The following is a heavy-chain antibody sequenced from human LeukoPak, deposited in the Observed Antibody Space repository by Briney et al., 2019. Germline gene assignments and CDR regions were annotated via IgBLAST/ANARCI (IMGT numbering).Heavy chain of an antibody. CDR2: IYDSGST. CDR3: ARRKAARPRDYYFDY. Sequence: SETLSLTCTVSGGSVSSDIYYWTWIRQPPGKGLEWIGYIYDSGSTNYNPSLKSRVTVSVDTSKNQFPLRLSSVTAADTAVYYCARRKAARPRDYYFDYWGQGTLVTVSS. D-gene: IGHD6-6*01. J-gene: IGHJ4*02. V-gene: IGHV4-61*01. CDR1: GGSVSSDIYY.